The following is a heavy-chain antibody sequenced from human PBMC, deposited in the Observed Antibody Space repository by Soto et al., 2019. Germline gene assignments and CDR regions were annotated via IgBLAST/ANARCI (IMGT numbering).Heavy chain of an antibody. CDR3: ARGEYSYDYYFDY. Sequence: TSETLSLTCTVSGGSISSYCWSWIRQPPGKGLEWIGYIYYSGSTNYNPSLKSRVTISVDTSKNQFSLKLTSVTAADTAVYYCARGEYSYDYYFDYWGQGTLVTVS. J-gene: IGHJ4*02. D-gene: IGHD5-18*01. CDR2: IYYSGST. V-gene: IGHV4-59*01. CDR1: GGSISSYC.